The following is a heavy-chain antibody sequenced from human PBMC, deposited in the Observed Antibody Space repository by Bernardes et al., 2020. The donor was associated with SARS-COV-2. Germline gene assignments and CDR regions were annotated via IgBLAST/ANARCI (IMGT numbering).Heavy chain of an antibody. J-gene: IGHJ6*02. V-gene: IGHV3-21*01. Sequence: RGSLRLSCVASGFRFRTFSLNWVRQAPGKGLEWVSGISSRSDYIFYSTSVEARFTISRDNAKDSLYLEMSNLRAEDTAVYFCARVDNYDSSTYHDDMDVWGQGTMVTVSS. CDR2: ISSRSDYI. D-gene: IGHD3-22*01. CDR3: ARVDNYDSSTYHDDMDV. CDR1: GFRFRTFS.